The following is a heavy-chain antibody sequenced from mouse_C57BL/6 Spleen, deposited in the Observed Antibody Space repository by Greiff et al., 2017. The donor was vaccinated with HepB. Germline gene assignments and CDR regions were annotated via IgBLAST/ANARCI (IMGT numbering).Heavy chain of an antibody. D-gene: IGHD1-1*01. V-gene: IGHV5-16*01. J-gene: IGHJ1*03. Sequence: DVMLVESEGGLVQPGRSMKLSCTASGFTFSDYYMAWVRQVPEKGLEWVANINYDGSSTYYLDSLKSRFIISRDNAKNILYLQMSSLKSEDTATYYCARDDTTVRGYFDVWGTGTTVTVSS. CDR1: GFTFSDYY. CDR2: INYDGSST. CDR3: ARDDTTVRGYFDV.